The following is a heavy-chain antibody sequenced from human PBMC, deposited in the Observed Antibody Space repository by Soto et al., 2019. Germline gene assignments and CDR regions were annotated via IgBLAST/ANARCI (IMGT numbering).Heavy chain of an antibody. CDR3: AKDQGSSWYEIDY. Sequence: GGSLRLSCAASGFTFSSYAMTWVRQAPGKGLEWVSTISGSGGSTYYADSVKGRFTISRDNSKNTLYLQMNSLRAEDTAVYYCAKDQGSSWYEIDYWGQGTLVTVSS. V-gene: IGHV3-23*01. J-gene: IGHJ4*02. CDR2: ISGSGGST. CDR1: GFTFSSYA. D-gene: IGHD6-13*01.